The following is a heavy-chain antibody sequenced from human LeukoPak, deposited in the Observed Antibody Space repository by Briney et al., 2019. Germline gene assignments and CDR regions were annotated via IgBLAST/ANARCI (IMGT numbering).Heavy chain of an antibody. Sequence: GGSLRLSCAASGFPFNSFWMHWVRHAPGKGLVWVSDMNEYSTTIRYADSVKGRFTISRDNAKSILYLQMNNLRAEDTAMYFCARGGVNPVDHWGQGTLVTVSS. V-gene: IGHV3-74*01. CDR1: GFPFNSFW. CDR2: MNEYSTTI. J-gene: IGHJ4*02. D-gene: IGHD1-14*01. CDR3: ARGGVNPVDH.